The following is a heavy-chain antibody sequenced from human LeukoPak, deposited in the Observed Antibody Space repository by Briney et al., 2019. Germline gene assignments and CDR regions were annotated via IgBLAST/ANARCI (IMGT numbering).Heavy chain of an antibody. CDR1: GESFSGYY. CDR3: ARASTIAALSF. J-gene: IGHJ4*02. Sequence: TSETLSLTCAVYGESFSGYYWTWIRQPPGKGLEWIGEINHSGYTNYNPSLKSRVTLSVDTSKNQFSLNLTSVTAADTAVYYCARASTIAALSFWGQGTLVTVSS. CDR2: INHSGYT. D-gene: IGHD6-6*01. V-gene: IGHV4-34*01.